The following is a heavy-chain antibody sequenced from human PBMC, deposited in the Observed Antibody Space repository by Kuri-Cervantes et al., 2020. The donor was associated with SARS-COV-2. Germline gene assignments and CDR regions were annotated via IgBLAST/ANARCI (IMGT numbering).Heavy chain of an antibody. V-gene: IGHV3-33*08. D-gene: IGHD6-13*01. CDR2: IWYDGSNK. CDR1: GFTFSSYG. J-gene: IGHJ6*03. Sequence: GESLKISCAASGFTFSSYGMHWVRQVPGKGLEWVAVIWYDGSNKYYADSVKGRFTISRDNSKNTLYLQMNSLRAEDTAVYYCARVRGSHYYYYMDVWGKGTTVTVCS. CDR3: ARVRGSHYYYYMDV.